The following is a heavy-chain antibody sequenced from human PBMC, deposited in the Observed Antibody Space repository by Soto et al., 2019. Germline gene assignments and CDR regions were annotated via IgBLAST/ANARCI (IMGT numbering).Heavy chain of an antibody. Sequence: ASVEVSCKASGYTFTSYGISWVRQASGQGLEWMGWISAYNGNTNYAQKLQGRVTMTTDTSTSTAYMELRSLRSDDTAVYYCARDIVVVPAPLPRDFDYWGQATLVTV. V-gene: IGHV1-18*01. CDR3: ARDIVVVPAPLPRDFDY. J-gene: IGHJ4*02. CDR2: ISAYNGNT. CDR1: GYTFTSYG. D-gene: IGHD2-2*01.